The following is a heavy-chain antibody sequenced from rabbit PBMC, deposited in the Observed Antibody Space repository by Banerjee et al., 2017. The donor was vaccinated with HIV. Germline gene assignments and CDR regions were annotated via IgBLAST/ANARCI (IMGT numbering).Heavy chain of an antibody. CDR3: VRVVAGVYFNL. J-gene: IGHJ4*01. CDR2: IDGGSSGST. V-gene: IGHV1S45*01. D-gene: IGHD4-1*01. Sequence: QEQLVESGGGLVQPGESLELSCKASGIDFSSSGISWVRQAPGKGLEWIACIDGGSSGSTYYASWAKGRFTISKTSSTTVTLQMTSLTAADTATYFCVRVVAGVYFNLWGPGTLVTVS. CDR1: GIDFSSSG.